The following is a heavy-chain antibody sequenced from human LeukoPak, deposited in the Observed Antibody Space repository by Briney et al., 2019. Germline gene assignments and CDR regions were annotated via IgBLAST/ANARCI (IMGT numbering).Heavy chain of an antibody. CDR1: GGSISSYY. D-gene: IGHD4-23*01. CDR2: IYYSGST. CDR3: ARSTYGGNSKHFQH. Sequence: SETLSLTCTVSGGSISSYYWSWIRQPPGKGLEWIGYIYYSGSTNYNPSLKSRVTISVDTSKNQFSLKLSSVTAADTAAYYCARSTYGGNSKHFQHWGQGTLVTVSS. J-gene: IGHJ1*01. V-gene: IGHV4-59*01.